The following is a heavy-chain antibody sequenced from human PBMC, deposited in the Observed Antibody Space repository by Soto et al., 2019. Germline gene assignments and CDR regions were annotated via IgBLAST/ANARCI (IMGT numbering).Heavy chain of an antibody. V-gene: IGHV1-2*02. CDR1: GYTFTGLN. Sequence: GASVKVSCKASGYTFTGLNMHWVRQAPGQGFEWMGWINPNNGDTKYAQKFQGRVTLTTDTSISTACMELSSLRSDDTAVYYCARYLDTSAYYFFDYWGQGTVVTVSS. CDR2: INPNNGDT. D-gene: IGHD3-22*01. CDR3: ARYLDTSAYYFFDY. J-gene: IGHJ4*02.